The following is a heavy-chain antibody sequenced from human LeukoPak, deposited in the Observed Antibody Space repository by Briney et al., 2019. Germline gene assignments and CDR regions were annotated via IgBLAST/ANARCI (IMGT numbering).Heavy chain of an antibody. D-gene: IGHD6-13*01. J-gene: IGHJ4*02. CDR1: GFTFSSYA. CDR3: AKVRISSGIAAAGIDY. CDR2: ISSSGGST. V-gene: IGHV3-23*01. Sequence: GGSLRLSCAASGFTFSSYAMSWVRQAPGKGLEWVSAISSSGGSTYYADSVKGRFTISRDNSKNTLYLQMNSLRAEDTAVYYCAKVRISSGIAAAGIDYWGQGTLVTVSS.